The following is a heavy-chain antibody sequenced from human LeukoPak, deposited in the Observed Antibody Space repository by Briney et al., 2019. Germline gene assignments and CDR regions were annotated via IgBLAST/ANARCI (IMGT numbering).Heavy chain of an antibody. CDR1: GGSFSGYH. CDR2: INPSGST. D-gene: IGHD3-22*01. CDR3: ARGRHDITMIVVVMTSVSYYLDV. V-gene: IGHV4-34*01. Sequence: SETLSLTCAVYGGSFSGYHWTWIRQSPGKGLEWIGDINPSGSTYYNPSLKSRLTISVDTSKNQFSLKLRSVTAADTAVYYCARGRHDITMIVVVMTSVSYYLDVWGRGTTVTVS. J-gene: IGHJ6*03.